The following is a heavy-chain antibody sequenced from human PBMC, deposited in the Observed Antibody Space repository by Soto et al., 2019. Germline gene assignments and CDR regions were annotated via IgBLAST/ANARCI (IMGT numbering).Heavy chain of an antibody. V-gene: IGHV2-5*02. CDR1: GFSLSSTRMA. J-gene: IGHJ4*02. CDR2: IYWDDDN. Sequence: QITLKESGPTLVKPTQTLTLTCTFSGFSLSSTRMAVGWIRQPPGKALEWLALIYWDDDNRYSPFLKSRLTIXXXTXXNQVVLTMSSMDPVDTARYYCAHIVVAGLGYYFDYWGQGTLVTVSS. D-gene: IGHD6-19*01. CDR3: AHIVVAGLGYYFDY.